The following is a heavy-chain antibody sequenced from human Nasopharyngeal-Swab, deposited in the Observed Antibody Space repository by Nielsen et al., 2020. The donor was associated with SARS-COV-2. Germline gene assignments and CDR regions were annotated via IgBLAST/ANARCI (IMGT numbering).Heavy chain of an antibody. CDR3: ARPYYYGALDPFDI. V-gene: IGHV5-51*01. CDR2: IHPGDSET. Sequence: GESLKISCMASGYSFANYWIGWVRQMPGKGLEWMGVIHPGDSETRYSPSFQGQVTISVDSSISTASLQWSSLKASDTAMYFCARPYYYGALDPFDIWGQGTMVTVSS. CDR1: GYSFANYW. J-gene: IGHJ3*02. D-gene: IGHD3-22*01.